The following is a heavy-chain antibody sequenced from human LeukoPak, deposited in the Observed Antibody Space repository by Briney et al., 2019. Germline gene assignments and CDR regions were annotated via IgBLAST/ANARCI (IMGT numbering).Heavy chain of an antibody. CDR3: AKVYYDFWSGYYTPFDY. CDR2: IGGSDDST. Sequence: GGSLRLSCAASGFTFSSFAMSWVRQAPGKGLEWVSGIGGSDDSTSYADSVKGRFTISRDNSKNTLYLQMNSLRADDTAVYYCAKVYYDFWSGYYTPFDYWGEGTLVTVSS. V-gene: IGHV3-23*01. J-gene: IGHJ4*02. D-gene: IGHD3-3*01. CDR1: GFTFSSFA.